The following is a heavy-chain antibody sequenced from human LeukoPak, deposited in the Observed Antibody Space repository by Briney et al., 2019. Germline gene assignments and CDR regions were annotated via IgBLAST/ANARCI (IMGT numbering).Heavy chain of an antibody. D-gene: IGHD1-26*01. J-gene: IGHJ3*02. V-gene: IGHV3-53*01. CDR2: IYSGGTT. CDR1: GFTVSTNY. CDR3: ARGSVRAFDI. Sequence: GGSLRLSCAASGFTVSTNYMNWVRQAPGKGLEWASVIYSGGTTYYADSVRGRFFISRDTFKNTLYLQMNSLRAEDTAVYYCARGSVRAFDIWGQGTMVTDSS.